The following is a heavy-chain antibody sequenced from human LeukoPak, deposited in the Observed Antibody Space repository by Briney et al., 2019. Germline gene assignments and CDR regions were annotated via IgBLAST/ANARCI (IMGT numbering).Heavy chain of an antibody. CDR1: GYSISSGYY. J-gene: IGHJ5*02. CDR2: FHNSRTT. V-gene: IGHV4-38-2*01. Sequence: SETLSLTCAVSGYSISSGYYWGWIRQPPGQGLEWIGYFHNSRTTSYNPSLTGRVIISVDTAMDQISLKLNSVTAADTAVYYCARGHLGLSPWGQGTLVTVSS. CDR3: ARGHLGLSP. D-gene: IGHD3-10*01.